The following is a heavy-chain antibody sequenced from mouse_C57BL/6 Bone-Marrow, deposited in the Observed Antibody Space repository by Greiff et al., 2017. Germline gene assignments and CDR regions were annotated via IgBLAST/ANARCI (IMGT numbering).Heavy chain of an antibody. J-gene: IGHJ2*01. CDR1: GFTFSDYG. CDR2: ISSGSSTI. D-gene: IGHD1-1*02. V-gene: IGHV5-17*01. CDR3: ARVGNCGNYFDY. Sequence: EVKLVESGGGLVKPGGSLKLSCAASGFTFSDYGMHWVRQAPEKGLEWVAYISSGSSTIYYADTVKGRFTISRDNAKNTLFLQMTSLRSEDTAMYYCARVGNCGNYFDYWVQGTTLTVSS.